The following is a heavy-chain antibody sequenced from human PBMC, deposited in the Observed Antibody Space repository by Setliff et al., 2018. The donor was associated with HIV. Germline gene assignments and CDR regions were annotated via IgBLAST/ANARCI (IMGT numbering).Heavy chain of an antibody. CDR2: ISGSGGST. V-gene: IGHV3-23*01. CDR3: VRDYKWVNWYFDL. D-gene: IGHD1-1*01. CDR1: GFTFSSYA. Sequence: GGSLRLSCAASGFTFSSYAMSWVRQAPGKGLEWVSAISGSGGSTYYADSVKGRFTISRDNSKNTLYLQMNSLRAEDTAVYYCVRDYKWVNWYFDLWGRGTLVTVSS. J-gene: IGHJ2*01.